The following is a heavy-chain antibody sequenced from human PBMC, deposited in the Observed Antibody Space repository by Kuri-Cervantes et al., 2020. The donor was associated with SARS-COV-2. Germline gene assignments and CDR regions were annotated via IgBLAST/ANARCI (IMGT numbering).Heavy chain of an antibody. CDR2: IYYSGST. J-gene: IGHJ3*02. CDR3: AGDWGYSYAEGAFDI. CDR1: GGSISSYY. Sequence: SETLSLTCTVSGGSISSYYWSWIRQPPGKGLEWIGYIYYSGSTNYNPSLKSRVTISVDTSKNQFSLKLSSVTAADTAVYYCAGDWGYSYAEGAFDIWGQGTVVTVSS. D-gene: IGHD5-18*01. V-gene: IGHV4-59*01.